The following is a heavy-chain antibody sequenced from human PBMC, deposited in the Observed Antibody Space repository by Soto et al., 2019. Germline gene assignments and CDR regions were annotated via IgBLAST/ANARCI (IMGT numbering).Heavy chain of an antibody. V-gene: IGHV3-74*01. Sequence: GGSLRLSCAASGFTFSSYWMHWVRQAPGKGLVWVSRINSDGSSTSYADSVKGRFTISRDNAKNTLYLQMNSLRAEDTAVYYCARAPVSGRQQLLYYYYGMDVWGQGTTVTVSS. CDR1: GFTFSSYW. J-gene: IGHJ6*02. CDR3: ARAPVSGRQQLLYYYYGMDV. D-gene: IGHD6-13*01. CDR2: INSDGSST.